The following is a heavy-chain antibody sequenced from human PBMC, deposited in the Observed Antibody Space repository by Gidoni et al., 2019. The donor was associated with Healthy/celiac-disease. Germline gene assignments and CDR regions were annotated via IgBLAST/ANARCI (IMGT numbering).Heavy chain of an antibody. CDR3: ETSIGGSMLSLNWFDP. J-gene: IGHJ5*02. CDR2: FDPEDGET. CDR1: GYTITELS. Sequence: VQLVQSGAEGKTPGASVNVPCKVSGYTITELSMHWVRQAPGKGLEWMGGFDPEDGETIYAQKFQGRVTMTEDTSTDTAYMELSSLRSENTAVYYCETSIGGSMLSLNWFDPWGQGTLVTVSS. D-gene: IGHD2-8*01. V-gene: IGHV1-24*01.